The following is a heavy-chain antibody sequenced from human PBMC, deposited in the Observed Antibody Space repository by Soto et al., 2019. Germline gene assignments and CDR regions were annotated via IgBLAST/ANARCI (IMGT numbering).Heavy chain of an antibody. Sequence: PSQTLPLTGTVSVGSFPSAEDYWTWILQSPGKGLEWIGYISHIGSTGYNPSLKTRLSMSVDMSKNQFTLRLTSVTAADTAVYFCAAERGSTYGYFDHWGQGTPVPVSS. V-gene: IGHV4-30-4*01. J-gene: IGHJ4*01. CDR1: VGSFPSAEDY. CDR2: ISHIGST. D-gene: IGHD5-18*01. CDR3: AAERGSTYGYFDH.